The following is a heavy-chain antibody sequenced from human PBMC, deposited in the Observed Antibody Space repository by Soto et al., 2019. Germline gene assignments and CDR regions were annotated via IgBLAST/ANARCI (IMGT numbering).Heavy chain of an antibody. D-gene: IGHD2-2*01. CDR2: ISSGGGNT. CDR1: GFTLRSSA. J-gene: IGHJ4*02. Sequence: VQLLEAGGGLVQPGGSLRLSCAASGFTLRSSAMSWVRQAPGKGLEWVSAISSGGGNTFYADSVKGRFTISRDNSNNTLYLHMNSLRAEDTAVYYCVKDRVLPSGTQWGQGALVTVSS. V-gene: IGHV3-23*01. CDR3: VKDRVLPSGTQ.